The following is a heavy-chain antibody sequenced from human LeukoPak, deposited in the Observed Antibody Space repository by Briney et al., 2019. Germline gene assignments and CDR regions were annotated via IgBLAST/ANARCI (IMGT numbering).Heavy chain of an antibody. CDR1: AFTVSNNY. CDR3: ARDYYGP. CDR2: IYSRGST. D-gene: IGHD3-22*01. J-gene: IGHJ5*02. V-gene: IGHV3-66*03. Sequence: GRSLRLSCAPSAFTVSNNYMRCVRQAPGKGLEYVSSIYSRGSTSYVDSVKGRFTISRDNSKNTLFLQMNSLRVEDTAVYYCARDYYGPWGQGTLVTVSS.